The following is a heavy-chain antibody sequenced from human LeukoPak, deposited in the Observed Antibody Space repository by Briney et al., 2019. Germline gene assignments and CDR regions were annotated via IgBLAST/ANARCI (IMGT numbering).Heavy chain of an antibody. CDR1: GYTFTSYY. CDR3: ASPGEYGDYEGGNDY. Sequence: GASVKVSCTASGYTFTSYYMQWVRQAPGQGLEWMGIINPSGGSTSYAQKFQGRVTMTRDTSTSTVYMELSSLRSEDTAVYYCASPGEYGDYEGGNDYWGQGTLVTVSS. D-gene: IGHD4-17*01. CDR2: INPSGGST. J-gene: IGHJ4*02. V-gene: IGHV1-46*01.